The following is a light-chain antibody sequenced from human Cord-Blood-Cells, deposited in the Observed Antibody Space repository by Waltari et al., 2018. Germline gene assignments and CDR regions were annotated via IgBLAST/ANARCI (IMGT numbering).Light chain of an antibody. CDR1: SSDVGGYNY. CDR2: DVS. CDR3: SSYTSSSTLV. Sequence: QSALTQPASVSGSPGQSITISCTGTSSDVGGYNYVSWYQQHPGKAPNLMIYDVSNRPSGVSNRCSGSKSGNTASLTISGLQAEDEADYYCSSYTSSSTLVFGTGTKVTVL. J-gene: IGLJ1*01. V-gene: IGLV2-14*03.